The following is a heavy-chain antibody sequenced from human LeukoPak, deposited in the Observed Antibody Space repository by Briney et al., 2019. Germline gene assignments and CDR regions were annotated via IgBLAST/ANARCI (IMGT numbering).Heavy chain of an antibody. CDR1: GYPFTGCY. Sequence: GASVKVSCKASGYPFTGCYLHWVRQAPGQGLEWMGWINPDSGGTDYEQKFRGRVTMTRDTSISTAYMELSRLRSDDTAVYYCARTSGYDFGTDFDYWGQGTLVTVSS. CDR2: INPDSGGT. D-gene: IGHD5-12*01. J-gene: IGHJ4*02. CDR3: ARTSGYDFGTDFDY. V-gene: IGHV1-2*02.